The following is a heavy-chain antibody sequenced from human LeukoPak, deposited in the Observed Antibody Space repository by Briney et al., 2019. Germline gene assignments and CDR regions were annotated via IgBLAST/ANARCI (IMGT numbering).Heavy chain of an antibody. CDR1: GYSFTNNW. CDR2: IYPGDSDT. J-gene: IGHJ6*02. CDR3: ARQTYDILTGYPYYYGMDV. D-gene: IGHD3-9*01. Sequence: GESLKISCKGSGYSFTNNWIGWVRQMPGKGLEWMGIIYPGDSDTRYSPSFQGQVTISADKSISTAYLQWSSLKASDTAMYYCARQTYDILTGYPYYYGMDVWGQGTTVTVSS. V-gene: IGHV5-51*01.